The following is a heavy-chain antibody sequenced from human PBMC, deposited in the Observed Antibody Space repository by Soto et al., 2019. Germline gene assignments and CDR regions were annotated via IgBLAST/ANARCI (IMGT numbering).Heavy chain of an antibody. CDR2: IYYSGRT. V-gene: IGHV4-31*03. J-gene: IGHJ5*02. CDR1: GGSISSGCYY. D-gene: IGHD4-17*01. CDR3: AREGYGGTSLSGA. Sequence: QVQLQESGPGLVKPSQTLSLTCTVSGGSISSGCYYWSWIRQHPGKGLEWIGYIYYSGRTYYNPALKLRVTITGDTSKSQFARKLSSVTAADAAVDYCAREGYGGTSLSGAWGQGTLVTVSS.